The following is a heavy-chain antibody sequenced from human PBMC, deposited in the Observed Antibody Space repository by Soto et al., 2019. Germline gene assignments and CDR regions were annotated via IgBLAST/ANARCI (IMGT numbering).Heavy chain of an antibody. Sequence: EVQLVESGGGLVKPGRSLRLSCTASGFTFGDYAMSWFRQAPGKGLEWVGFIRSKAYGGTTEYAASVKGRFTISRDDSKSIAYLQMNSLKTEDTAVYYCTREANYYDSSGPLAILTYWGQGTLVTVSS. V-gene: IGHV3-49*05. D-gene: IGHD3-22*01. CDR1: GFTFGDYA. J-gene: IGHJ4*02. CDR2: IRSKAYGGTT. CDR3: TREANYYDSSGPLAILTY.